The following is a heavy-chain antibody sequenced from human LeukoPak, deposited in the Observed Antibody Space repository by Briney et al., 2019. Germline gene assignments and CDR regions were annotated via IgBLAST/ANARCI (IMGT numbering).Heavy chain of an antibody. V-gene: IGHV4-59*01. CDR2: IHYSGST. D-gene: IGHD3-10*01. CDR1: GGSFSGYY. CDR3: ARESNYHGSGTGWFDP. Sequence: SETLSLTCAVYGGSFSGYYWSWIRQPPGKGLEWIGYIHYSGSTHYNPSLKSRVTISVDTSKNQVSLKLRSVTAADTAVYYCARESNYHGSGTGWFDPWGQGTLVTVSS. J-gene: IGHJ5*02.